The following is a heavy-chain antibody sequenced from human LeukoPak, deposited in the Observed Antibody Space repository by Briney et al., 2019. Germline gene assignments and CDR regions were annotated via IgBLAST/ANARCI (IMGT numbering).Heavy chain of an antibody. CDR1: GFTFSSYA. V-gene: IGHV3-30-3*01. CDR3: ARSVVVAANLWFDP. CDR2: ISYDGSNK. D-gene: IGHD2-15*01. Sequence: SLKISCAASGFTFSSYAMHWVRQAPGKGLEWVAVISYDGSNKYYADSVKGRFTISRDNSKNTLYLQMNSLRAEDTAVYYCARSVVVAANLWFDPWGQGTLVTVSS. J-gene: IGHJ5*02.